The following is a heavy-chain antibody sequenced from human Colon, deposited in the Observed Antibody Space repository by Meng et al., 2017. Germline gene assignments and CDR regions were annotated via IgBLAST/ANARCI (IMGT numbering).Heavy chain of an antibody. V-gene: IGHV4-4*02. Sequence: LQGSGPGLVKPSGTLSLTCAVSSGSISSSNWWSWVRQSPGRGLEWIGEIYQSGSTNYSPSLKSRVTISLDKSKNQFSLKVSYMTAADTAVYFCARVPTTVDPFESWGQGTLVTVSS. CDR1: SGSISSSNW. CDR2: IYQSGST. D-gene: IGHD4-23*01. J-gene: IGHJ4*02. CDR3: ARVPTTVDPFES.